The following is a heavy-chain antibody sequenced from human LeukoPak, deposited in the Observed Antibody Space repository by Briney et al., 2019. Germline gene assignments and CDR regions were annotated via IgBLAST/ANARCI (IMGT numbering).Heavy chain of an antibody. CDR3: ASQLSSGWLYYFDY. J-gene: IGHJ4*02. Sequence: SETLSLTCTVSGGSISSYYWSWIRQPPGKGLEWIGYISYSGSTNYNPSLKSRVTISIDTSKNQFSLKLSSVTAADTAVYYCASQLSSGWLYYFDYWGQGTLVTVSS. CDR2: ISYSGST. CDR1: GGSISSYY. V-gene: IGHV4-59*08. D-gene: IGHD6-19*01.